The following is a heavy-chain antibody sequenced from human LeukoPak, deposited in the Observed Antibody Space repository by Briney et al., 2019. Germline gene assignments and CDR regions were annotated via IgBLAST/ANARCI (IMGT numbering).Heavy chain of an antibody. CDR3: AREGAYYGSGSYPKYYFDY. V-gene: IGHV3-7*01. D-gene: IGHD3-10*01. CDR2: IKQDGSEK. J-gene: IGHJ4*02. CDR1: GFTFSSYW. Sequence: GGSLRLSCAASGFTFSSYWMSWVRQAPGKGLEWVANIKQDGSEKYYVDSVKGRFTISRDNAKNSLYLQMNSLRAEDTTVYYCAREGAYYGSGSYPKYYFDYWGQGTLVTVSS.